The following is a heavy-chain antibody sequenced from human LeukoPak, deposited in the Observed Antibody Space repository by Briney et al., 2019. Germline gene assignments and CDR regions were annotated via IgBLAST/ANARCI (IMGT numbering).Heavy chain of an antibody. CDR2: ISSSGSTI. J-gene: IGHJ4*02. D-gene: IGHD3-22*01. CDR1: GFTFSSYA. V-gene: IGHV3-48*04. Sequence: PGGSLRLSCAASGFTFSSYAMSWVRQAPGKGLEWVSYISSSGSTIYYADSVKGRFTISRDNAKNSLYLQMNSLRAEDTAVYYCARDINDYYDSSGYYVKFDYWGQGTLVTVSS. CDR3: ARDINDYYDSSGYYVKFDY.